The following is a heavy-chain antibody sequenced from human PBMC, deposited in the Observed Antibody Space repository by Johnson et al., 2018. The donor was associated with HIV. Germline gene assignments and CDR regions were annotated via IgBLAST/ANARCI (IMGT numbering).Heavy chain of an antibody. Sequence: QVQLVESGGGLVKPGGSLRLSCAASGFTFSSYAMHWVRQAPGKGLGCVAVISYDGSNKYYADSVKGRFTISRDNSKNTLYLQMNSLRAEDTAVYYCARDRERGAFDIWGQGTMVTVSS. CDR2: ISYDGSNK. J-gene: IGHJ3*02. D-gene: IGHD1-26*01. CDR1: GFTFSSYA. CDR3: ARDRERGAFDI. V-gene: IGHV3-30-3*01.